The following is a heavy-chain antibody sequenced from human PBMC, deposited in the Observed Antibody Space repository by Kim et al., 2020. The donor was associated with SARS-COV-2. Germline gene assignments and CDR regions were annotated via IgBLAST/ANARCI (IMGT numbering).Heavy chain of an antibody. CDR2: IGTAGDT. CDR1: GFTFSSYD. Sequence: GGSLRLSCAASGFTFSSYDMHWVRQATGKGLEWLSAIGTAGDTYYPGSVKDRFTIARENAKNSLYLQMNSLRAGDTAVYYCARGESSSWYWALDIWGQGT. CDR3: ARGESSSWYWALDI. J-gene: IGHJ3*02. V-gene: IGHV3-13*01. D-gene: IGHD6-13*01.